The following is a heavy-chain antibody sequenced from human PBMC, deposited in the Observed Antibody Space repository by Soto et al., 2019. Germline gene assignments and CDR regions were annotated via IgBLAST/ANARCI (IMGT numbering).Heavy chain of an antibody. J-gene: IGHJ4*02. CDR1: GYTLTELS. V-gene: IGHV1-24*01. Sequence: ASVTVSRKVSGYTLTELSIHWVCQAPGEGLEWMGGFDLENGETICAQRFQGRLTMTEETYEEKPYMELSSLRAEDTAVYYFAIEVLLSNQFDHWGQGTRVTVPS. CDR2: FDLENGET. D-gene: IGHD2-15*01. CDR3: AIEVLLSNQFDH.